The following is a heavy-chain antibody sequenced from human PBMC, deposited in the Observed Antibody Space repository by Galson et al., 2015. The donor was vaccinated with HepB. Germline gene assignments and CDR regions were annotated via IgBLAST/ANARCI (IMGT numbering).Heavy chain of an antibody. Sequence: SLRLSCAASGFTFSSYAMSWVRQAPGKGLEWVSAISGSGGSTYYADSVKGRFTISRDNSKNTLYLQMNSLRAEDTAVYYCAKSYSIYDILTGYYHYYYYGMDVWGQGTTVTVSS. CDR2: ISGSGGST. CDR3: AKSYSIYDILTGYYHYYYYGMDV. CDR1: GFTFSSYA. V-gene: IGHV3-23*01. D-gene: IGHD3-9*01. J-gene: IGHJ6*02.